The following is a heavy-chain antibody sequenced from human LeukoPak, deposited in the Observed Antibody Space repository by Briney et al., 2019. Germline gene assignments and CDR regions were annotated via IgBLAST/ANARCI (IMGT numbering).Heavy chain of an antibody. CDR1: GFTFSNAW. Sequence: GGSLRLSCATSGFTFSNAWMSWVRQAPGKGLEWVGRIKSKTDGGTTEYAAPVRSRFTISRDDSKNTVYLQMNSLKIDDTAVYYCTTVPPWVTTGYFNYWGQGTLVTVSS. CDR2: IKSKTDGGTT. J-gene: IGHJ4*02. D-gene: IGHD4-17*01. CDR3: TTVPPWVTTGYFNY. V-gene: IGHV3-15*01.